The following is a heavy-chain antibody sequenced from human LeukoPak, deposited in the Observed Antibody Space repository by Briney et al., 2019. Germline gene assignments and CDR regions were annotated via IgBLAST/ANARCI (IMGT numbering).Heavy chain of an antibody. D-gene: IGHD4-4*01. Sequence: ASVKVSCKVSGYTLTELSMHWVRQAPGKGLEWMGGFDPEDGETIYAQKFQGRVTITADKSTSTAYMELSSLRSEDTAVYYCAVLTTVTTSHWGQGTLVTVSS. CDR2: FDPEDGET. V-gene: IGHV1-24*01. J-gene: IGHJ4*02. CDR3: AVLTTVTTSH. CDR1: GYTLTELS.